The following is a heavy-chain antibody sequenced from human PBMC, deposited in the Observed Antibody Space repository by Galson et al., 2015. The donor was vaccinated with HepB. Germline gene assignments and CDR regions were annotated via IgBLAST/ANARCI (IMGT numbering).Heavy chain of an antibody. CDR1: GGSFINYF. V-gene: IGHV4-4*07. D-gene: IGHD1-26*01. CDR2: VYSSGST. CDR3: ARMVTGSYYWYFDL. J-gene: IGHJ2*01. Sequence: ETLSLTCTVSGGSFINYFWSWIRQPAGAGLEWIGRVYSSGSTNYNPSLKSRVIMSADTSENQFSLKLSSVTAADTAVYYCARMVTGSYYWYFDLWGRGTLVTVSS.